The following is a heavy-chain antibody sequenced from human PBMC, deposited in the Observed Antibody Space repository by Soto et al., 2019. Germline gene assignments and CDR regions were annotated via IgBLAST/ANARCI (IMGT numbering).Heavy chain of an antibody. D-gene: IGHD3-22*01. CDR3: VGNYYDSSGYSYVDY. V-gene: IGHV4-59*04. Sequence: SETLSLTCTVSGGSTSSYYWSWIRQPPGKGLEWIGYIYHSGSTYYNPSLKSRVTMSLDTSKNQFSLKLSSVTAADTAVYYCVGNYYDSSGYSYVDYWGQGTQVTVSS. CDR1: GGSTSSYY. J-gene: IGHJ4*02. CDR2: IYHSGST.